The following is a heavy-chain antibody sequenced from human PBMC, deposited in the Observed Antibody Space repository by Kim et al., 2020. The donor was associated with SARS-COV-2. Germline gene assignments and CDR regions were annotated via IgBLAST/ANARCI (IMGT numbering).Heavy chain of an antibody. CDR2: INSDGTSI. V-gene: IGHV3-74*01. D-gene: IGHD6-19*01. J-gene: IGHJ4*02. Sequence: GGSLRLSCAASGFSFSSYWMHWVRQAPGKGLVWVSRINSDGTSIQYADSVKGRLTISRDNAKNTLFLQMNSLRAEDTAVYYCARGVTVAGTTPLGFWGQGTLVTVSS. CDR3: ARGVTVAGTTPLGF. CDR1: GFSFSSYW.